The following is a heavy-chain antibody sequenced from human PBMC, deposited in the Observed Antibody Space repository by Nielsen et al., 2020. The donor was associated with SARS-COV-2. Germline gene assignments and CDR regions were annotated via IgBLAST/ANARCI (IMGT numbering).Heavy chain of an antibody. D-gene: IGHD6-25*01. CDR1: GFTFGSYD. CDR2: IWYDGSEI. Sequence: GESLKISCAASGFTFGSYDMHWVRQAPGKGLEWLAVIWYDGSEIYYADSVNGRFTISRDTSKNTLYLQMNSLRVEDTAVYYCTRAPYSSGDFDFWGQGTLVTVSS. CDR3: TRAPYSSGDFDF. V-gene: IGHV3-33*01. J-gene: IGHJ4*02.